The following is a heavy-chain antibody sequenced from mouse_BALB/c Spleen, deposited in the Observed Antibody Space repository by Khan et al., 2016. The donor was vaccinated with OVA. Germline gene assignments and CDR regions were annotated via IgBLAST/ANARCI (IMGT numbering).Heavy chain of an antibody. Sequence: QVQLKESGAELVKPGASVRLSCKASGYTFTSYDINWVRQRPEQGLEWIGWIFPGDDSTKYNEKFKGKATLTTDKSSSTAYMQLSRLTSEDSAVYFCARHCEGGNLYWCFDVWGAGTTVTVSS. V-gene: IGHV1S56*01. J-gene: IGHJ1*01. CDR2: IFPGDDST. CDR1: GYTFTSYD. CDR3: ARHCEGGNLYWCFDV. D-gene: IGHD1-1*02.